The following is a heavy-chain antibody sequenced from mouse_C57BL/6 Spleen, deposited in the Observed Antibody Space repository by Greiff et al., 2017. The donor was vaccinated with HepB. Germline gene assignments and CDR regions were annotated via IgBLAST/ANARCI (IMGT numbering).Heavy chain of an antibody. CDR2: IDPSDSET. CDR3: ARGDYSYAMDY. CDR1: GYTFTSYW. J-gene: IGHJ4*01. D-gene: IGHD3-3*01. V-gene: IGHV1-52*01. Sequence: QVQLQQPGAELVRPGSSVKLSCKASGYTFTSYWMHWVKQRPIQGLEWIGNIDPSDSETHYNQKFKDKATLTVDKSSSTAYMQLSSLTSEDSAVYYCARGDYSYAMDYWGQGTSVTVSS.